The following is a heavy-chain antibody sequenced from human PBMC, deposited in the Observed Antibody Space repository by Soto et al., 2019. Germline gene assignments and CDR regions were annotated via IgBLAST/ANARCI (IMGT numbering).Heavy chain of an antibody. V-gene: IGHV4-59*08. CDR2: IYYSGGT. J-gene: IGHJ4*02. CDR1: GGSISTNY. Sequence: QVQLQESGPGLVKPSETLSLTCSVSGGSISTNYWSWIRQPPGKGLEWIGYIYYSGGTNYNPSLLSQATLSVDTSKDQCSLNLRSVTAADTAVDYCARHPTTRSGWNFDYWGQGILVTVSS. CDR3: ARHPTTRSGWNFDY. D-gene: IGHD6-19*01.